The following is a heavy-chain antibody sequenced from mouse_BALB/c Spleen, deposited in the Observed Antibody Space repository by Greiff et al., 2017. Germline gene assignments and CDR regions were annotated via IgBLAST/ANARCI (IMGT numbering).Heavy chain of an antibody. CDR3: ARLGYDGGGYFDY. CDR1: GFTFSSYG. CDR2: ISSGGSYT. D-gene: IGHD2-14*01. J-gene: IGHJ2*01. Sequence: EVKLMESGGDLVKPGGSLKLSCAASGFTFSSYGMSWVRQTPDKRLEWVATISSGGSYTYYPDSVKGRFTISRDNAKNTLYLQMSSLKSEDTAMYYCARLGYDGGGYFDYWGQGTTLTVSS. V-gene: IGHV5-6*01.